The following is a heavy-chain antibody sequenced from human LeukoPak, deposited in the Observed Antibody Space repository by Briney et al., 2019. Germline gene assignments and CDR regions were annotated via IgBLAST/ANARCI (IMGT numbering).Heavy chain of an antibody. D-gene: IGHD3-22*01. CDR3: QTYYYDSSGYYLDY. V-gene: IGHV1-2*02. J-gene: IGHJ4*02. CDR2: INPNSGGT. CDR1: GYTFTGYY. Sequence: ASVKVSCKASGYTFTGYYMHWVRQAPGQGLEWMGWINPNSGGTNYAQKFQGRVTMTRDTSISTAYMELRSLRSDDTAVYYCQTYYYDSSGYYLDYWGQGTLVTVSS.